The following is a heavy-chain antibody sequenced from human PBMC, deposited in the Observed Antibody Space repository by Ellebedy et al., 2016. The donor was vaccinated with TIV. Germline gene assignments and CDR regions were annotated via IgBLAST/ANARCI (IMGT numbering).Heavy chain of an antibody. Sequence: ASVKVSXXASGYTFTSYDINWVRQATGQGLEWMGIINPSGGSTSYAQKFQGRVTMTRDTSTSTVYMELSSLRSEDTAVYYCARDVNQGDEASYSSHLWFDPWGQGTLVTVSS. V-gene: IGHV1-46*01. CDR1: GYTFTSYD. J-gene: IGHJ5*02. CDR3: ARDVNQGDEASYSSHLWFDP. D-gene: IGHD5-18*01. CDR2: INPSGGST.